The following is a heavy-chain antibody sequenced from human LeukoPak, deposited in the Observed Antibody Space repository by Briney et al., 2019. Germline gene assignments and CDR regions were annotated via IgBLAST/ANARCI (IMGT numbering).Heavy chain of an antibody. CDR3: ARGGYDILTGPQY. Sequence: GGSLRLSCAASGFTFSSYGMHWVRQAPGKGLEWVAVISYDGSNKYYADSVKGRFTISRDNSKNTLYLQMNSLRAEDTAVYYCARGGYDILTGPQYWGQGTLVTVSS. CDR2: ISYDGSNK. J-gene: IGHJ4*02. CDR1: GFTFSSYG. V-gene: IGHV3-30*03. D-gene: IGHD3-9*01.